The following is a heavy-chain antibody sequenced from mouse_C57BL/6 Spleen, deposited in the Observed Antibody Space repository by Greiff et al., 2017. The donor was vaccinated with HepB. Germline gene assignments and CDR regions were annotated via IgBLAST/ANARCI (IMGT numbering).Heavy chain of an antibody. V-gene: IGHV3-6*01. CDR1: GYSITSGYY. D-gene: IGHD2-3*01. J-gene: IGHJ4*01. CDR2: ISYDGSN. Sequence: EVQLVESGPGLVKPSQSLSLTCSVTGYSITSGYYWNWIRQFPGNKLEWMGYISYDGSNNYNPSLKNRISITRDTSKNQFFLKLNSVTTEDTATYYCASGIYDGYYGSFYYAMDYWGQGTSVTVSS. CDR3: ASGIYDGYYGSFYYAMDY.